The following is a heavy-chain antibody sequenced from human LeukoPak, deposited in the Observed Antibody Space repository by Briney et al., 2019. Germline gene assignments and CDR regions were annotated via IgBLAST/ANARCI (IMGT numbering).Heavy chain of an antibody. CDR1: GFTFNSYD. J-gene: IGHJ3*01. CDR3: VRERPTYGLDALDV. CDR2: IDKGPNT. V-gene: IGHV3-13*01. Sequence: GGSLRLSCAASGFTFNSYDMYWVRQVIGKGLEWVSAIDKGPNTYYSDSVKGRFTISRDNVKNFLYLQMNSLRAEDTAIYYCVRERPTYGLDALDVWGQGTMVTVSS. D-gene: IGHD3-10*01.